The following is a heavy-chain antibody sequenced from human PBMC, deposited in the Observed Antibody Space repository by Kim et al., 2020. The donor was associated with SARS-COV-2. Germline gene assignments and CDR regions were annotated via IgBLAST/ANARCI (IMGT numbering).Heavy chain of an antibody. J-gene: IGHJ4*02. CDR3: AGAVRDTVFGGFDY. D-gene: IGHD3-10*01. V-gene: IGHV4-34*01. Sequence: NPYLKSRVTISVDTTKNQFSLKLSSVTAADTAVYYCAGAVRDTVFGGFDYWGQGTLVTVSS.